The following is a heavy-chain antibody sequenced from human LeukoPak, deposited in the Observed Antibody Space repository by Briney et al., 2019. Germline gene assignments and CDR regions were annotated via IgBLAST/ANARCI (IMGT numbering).Heavy chain of an antibody. V-gene: IGHV3-53*01. CDR2: IHNDGST. CDR1: GFIVSSNY. CDR3: AKMKEKANFDY. J-gene: IGHJ4*02. Sequence: PGGSLRLSCAASGFIVSSNYMTWVRQAPGKGLEWVSVIHNDGSTYYADSVKGRFTISRDNSKNTLYLQMNSLRAEDTAVYYCAKMKEKANFDYWGQGTLVTVSS.